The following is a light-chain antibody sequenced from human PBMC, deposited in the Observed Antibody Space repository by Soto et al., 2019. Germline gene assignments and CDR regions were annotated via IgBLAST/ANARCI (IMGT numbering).Light chain of an antibody. J-gene: IGKJ2*01. CDR1: QGIRKY. Sequence: DVPMTQFPSSLSAFVGDTVTITCRASQGIRKYLAWYEQKAGKVPNLLIYAASSLQSGVPSRFSGSGSGTDFPLTISNLQPEDVGTYYCQKYDSAPYTFGQGTKLEI. V-gene: IGKV1-27*01. CDR2: AAS. CDR3: QKYDSAPYT.